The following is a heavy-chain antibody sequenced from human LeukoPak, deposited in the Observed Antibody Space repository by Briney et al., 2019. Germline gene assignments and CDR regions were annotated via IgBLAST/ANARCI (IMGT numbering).Heavy chain of an antibody. D-gene: IGHD1-26*01. CDR2: ISSSGSTI. J-gene: IGHJ4*02. CDR3: ARDGEWELPGIDY. CDR1: GFTVSSYE. Sequence: GGSLRLSCAASGFTVSSYEMNWNRQAQGQGLDRVSYISSSGSTIYYADSVKGRFTISRDNAKNSLYLQMNSLRAEDTAVYYCARDGEWELPGIDYWGQGTLVTVSS. V-gene: IGHV3-48*03.